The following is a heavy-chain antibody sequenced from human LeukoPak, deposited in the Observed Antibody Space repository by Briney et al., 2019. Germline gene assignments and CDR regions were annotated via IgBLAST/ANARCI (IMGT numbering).Heavy chain of an antibody. CDR1: GGTCSSYA. CDR3: AREDNALVEKAMV. Sequence: SSVKVSCKSSGGTCSSYAINWVRPAPGQGLEWMGRIILIIRIADYAQKFQGRVTIPAHKTTRTIYMELSSPRSAERAVYYSAREDNALVEKAMVWGPGNLVTVSP. D-gene: IGHD5-18*01. J-gene: IGHJ4*02. V-gene: IGHV1-69*04. CDR2: IILIIRIA.